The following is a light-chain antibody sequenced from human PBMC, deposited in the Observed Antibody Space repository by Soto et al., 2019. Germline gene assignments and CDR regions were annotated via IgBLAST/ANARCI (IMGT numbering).Light chain of an antibody. CDR3: QQRTNWPWT. J-gene: IGKJ1*01. V-gene: IGKV3-15*01. CDR1: QSVSSN. Sequence: EIVMTQSPATLSVSPGERATLSCRASQSVSSNLAWYQQKPGQAPRLLIYGASTRATGIPARFSGSGSGTEFTLIISSLQSEDFAVYYCQQRTNWPWTFGQGTKVDI. CDR2: GAS.